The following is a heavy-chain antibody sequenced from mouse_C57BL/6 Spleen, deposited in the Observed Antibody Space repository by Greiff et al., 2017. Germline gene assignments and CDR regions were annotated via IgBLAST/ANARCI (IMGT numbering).Heavy chain of an antibody. Sequence: VKVVESGAELVRPGTSVKMSCKASGYTFTNYWIGWAKQRPGHGLEWIGDIYPGGGYTNYNEKFKGKATLTAAKSSSTAYMQFSSLTSEDSAIYYCARGGDGYLYYFDYWGQGTTLTVSS. CDR2: IYPGGGYT. CDR3: ARGGDGYLYYFDY. CDR1: GYTFTNYW. D-gene: IGHD2-3*01. V-gene: IGHV1-63*01. J-gene: IGHJ2*01.